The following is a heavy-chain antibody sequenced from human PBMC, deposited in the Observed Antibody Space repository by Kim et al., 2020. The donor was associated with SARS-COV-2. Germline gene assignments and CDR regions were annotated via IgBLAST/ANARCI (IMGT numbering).Heavy chain of an antibody. V-gene: IGHV4-39*01. J-gene: IGHJ4*02. Sequence: TYYNPSLKRRVTISVDTSMTQFSLKLSSVTAADTAVYYCARLMTTVVTPDYWGQGTLVTVSS. D-gene: IGHD4-17*01. CDR3: ARLMTTVVTPDY. CDR2: T.